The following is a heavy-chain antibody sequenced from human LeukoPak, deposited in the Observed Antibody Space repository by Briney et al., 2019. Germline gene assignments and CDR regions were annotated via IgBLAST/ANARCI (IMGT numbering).Heavy chain of an antibody. V-gene: IGHV4-34*01. J-gene: IGHJ4*02. CDR2: INHSGST. CDR3: ARANPRTTVNDFDY. D-gene: IGHD4-17*01. Sequence: PSETLSLTCAVYGGSFSGYYWSWIRQPPGKGLEWIGEINHSGSTNYNPSLKSRVTISVDTSKNQFSLKLSSVTAADTAVYYCARANPRTTVNDFDYWGQGTLVTVSS. CDR1: GGSFSGYY.